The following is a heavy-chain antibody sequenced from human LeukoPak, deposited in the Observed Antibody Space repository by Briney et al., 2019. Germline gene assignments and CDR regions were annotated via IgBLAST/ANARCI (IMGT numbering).Heavy chain of an antibody. Sequence: GASVKVSCKASGYTXTTYFMHWLRQAPGQGLEWMGIINPSAVSTNYAQKFLGRVTMTRDTSTSTVYMELSSLRSEDTAVYYCARGVGTYQTYFDYWGQGTLVTVSS. CDR2: INPSAVST. D-gene: IGHD1-14*01. CDR3: ARGVGTYQTYFDY. J-gene: IGHJ4*02. V-gene: IGHV1-46*01. CDR1: GYTXTTYF.